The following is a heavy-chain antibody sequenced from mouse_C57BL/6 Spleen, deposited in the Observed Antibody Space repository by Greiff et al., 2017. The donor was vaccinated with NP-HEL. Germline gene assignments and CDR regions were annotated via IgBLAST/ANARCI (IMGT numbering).Heavy chain of an antibody. D-gene: IGHD2-4*01. CDR1: GYSITSGYY. V-gene: IGHV3-6*01. J-gene: IGHJ2*01. CDR2: ISYDGSN. CDR3: AREDDYDEVYYFDY. Sequence: EVQLQQSGPGLVKPSQSLSLTCSVTGYSITSGYYWNWIRQFPGNKLEWMGYISYDGSNNYNPSLKNRISITRDTSKNQFFLKLNSVTTEDTATYYCAREDDYDEVYYFDYWGQGTTLTVSS.